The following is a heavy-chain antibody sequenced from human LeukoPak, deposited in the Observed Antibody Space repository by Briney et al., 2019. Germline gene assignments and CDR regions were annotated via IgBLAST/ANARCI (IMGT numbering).Heavy chain of an antibody. CDR2: INSDGSST. D-gene: IGHD3-3*01. V-gene: IGHV3-74*01. CDR1: GFTFSSYW. Sequence: GGSLRLSCAASGFTFSSYWMHWVRQAPGKGLVWVSRINSDGSSTSYADSVKGRFTISRDNAKNTLCLQMNSLRAEDTAVYYCARARLSYDFWSGYVGYFDYWGQGTLVTVSS. CDR3: ARARLSYDFWSGYVGYFDY. J-gene: IGHJ4*02.